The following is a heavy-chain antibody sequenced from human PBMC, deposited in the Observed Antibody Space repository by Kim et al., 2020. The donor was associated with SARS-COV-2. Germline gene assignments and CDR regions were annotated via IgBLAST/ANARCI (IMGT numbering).Heavy chain of an antibody. J-gene: IGHJ4*02. CDR2: INAGNGNT. CDR3: ARGDGPGNYRFDY. D-gene: IGHD3-10*01. CDR1: GYTFTNYA. V-gene: IGHV1-3*01. Sequence: ASVKVSCKGSGYTFTNYAIHWVRQAPGQRLEWMGWINAGNGNTEYSQKFQGRVTITRDTSASTDHMELSSLRSEDTAVYYCARGDGPGNYRFDYWGQGTL.